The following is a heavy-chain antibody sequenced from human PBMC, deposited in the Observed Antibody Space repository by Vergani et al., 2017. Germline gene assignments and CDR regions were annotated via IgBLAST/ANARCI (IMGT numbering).Heavy chain of an antibody. CDR3: ASVREQPSSWYIRGYFQH. CDR1: GFTFGDYY. D-gene: IGHD6-13*01. V-gene: IGHV3-7*01. CDR2: IKRDGTET. Sequence: EVHLEESGGGLVQPGGSLRLSCAASGFTFGDYYMAWIRLAPGKGLDWVASIKRDGTETFYVDSVKGRFTISRDNAKNSLYLQMNSLRAEDTAVYYCASVREQPSSWYIRGYFQHWGQGTLVTVSS. J-gene: IGHJ1*01.